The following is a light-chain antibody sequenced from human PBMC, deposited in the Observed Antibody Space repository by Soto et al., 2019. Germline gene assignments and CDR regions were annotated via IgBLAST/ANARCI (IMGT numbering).Light chain of an antibody. Sequence: QSARTQPPSTSGSPGQSVTISCTGTSSDVGGYNYVSWYQQHPGKAPKLMIYEVSRRPSGVPGRFSGSKSGNTASLTVSGLQAEDEADYYCSSYAGSNNYVFGTGTKVTVL. V-gene: IGLV2-8*01. CDR3: SSYAGSNNYV. J-gene: IGLJ1*01. CDR2: EVS. CDR1: SSDVGGYNY.